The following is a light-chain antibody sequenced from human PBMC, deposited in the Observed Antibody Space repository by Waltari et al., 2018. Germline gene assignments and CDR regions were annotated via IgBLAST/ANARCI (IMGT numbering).Light chain of an antibody. J-gene: IGKJ1*01. CDR2: KSS. CDR3: QQYKAYST. Sequence: DTQMTQFPSTLSASLGDKATIPCRASQSINTWLAWYQQKPGKAPKLLNYKSSTLESGVPSRFSGDGSGTEFTLTIDSLQPDDFASYYCQQYKAYSTFGQGTQVDI. V-gene: IGKV1-5*03. CDR1: QSINTW.